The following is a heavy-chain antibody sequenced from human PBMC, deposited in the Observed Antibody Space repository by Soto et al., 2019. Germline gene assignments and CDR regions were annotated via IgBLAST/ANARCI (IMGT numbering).Heavy chain of an antibody. J-gene: IGHJ6*02. CDR2: IYYSGST. Sequence: SETLSLTCTVSGGSISSSSYYWGWIRQPPGKGLEWIGSIYYSGSTYYNPSLKSRVTISVDTSKNQFSLKLSSVTAADTAVYYCARLDDTAMVTYDYYGMDVWGQGTTVTVSS. CDR3: ARLDDTAMVTYDYYGMDV. V-gene: IGHV4-39*01. CDR1: GGSISSSSYY. D-gene: IGHD5-18*01.